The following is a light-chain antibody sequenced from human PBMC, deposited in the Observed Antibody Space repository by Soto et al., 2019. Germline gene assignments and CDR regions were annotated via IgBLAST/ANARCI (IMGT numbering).Light chain of an antibody. V-gene: IGLV4-69*01. J-gene: IGLJ2*01. Sequence: QLVLTQSPSASASLGASVKLTCTLSSGHSSYAIAWHQQQPEKGPRYLMKLNSDGSHSKGDGIPDRFSGASSGAERYLPISSLQSEDEADYYCQTWGNGIRVFGGGTKLTVL. CDR2: LNSDGSH. CDR1: SGHSSYA. CDR3: QTWGNGIRV.